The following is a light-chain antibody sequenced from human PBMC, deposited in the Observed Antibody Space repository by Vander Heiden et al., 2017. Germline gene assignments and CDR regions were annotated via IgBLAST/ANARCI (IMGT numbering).Light chain of an antibody. J-gene: IGLJ3*02. CDR3: CSHAGSYTWV. V-gene: IGLV2-11*01. Sequence: QSALTHPRSVSGSPGQSVSISCTGTGSNVGGDDYVSWYQQHPVKAPKLMLYDVSKRPPGVPDRFSGSKSGNTASLTIAGLQADDEADYYCCSHAGSYTWVFGGGTKLTVL. CDR1: GSNVGGDDY. CDR2: DVS.